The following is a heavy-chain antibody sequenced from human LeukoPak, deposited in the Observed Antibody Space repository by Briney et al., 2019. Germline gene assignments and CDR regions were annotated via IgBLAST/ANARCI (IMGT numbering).Heavy chain of an antibody. Sequence: GGSLRLSCAASGFTFSSYGMHWVRQAPGKGLEWVAVIWYGGSNKYYADSVKGRFTISRDNSKNTQYLQMNSLRAEDTAVYYCAKGYCGGDCPFDYWGQGTLVTVSS. D-gene: IGHD2-21*01. CDR3: AKGYCGGDCPFDY. V-gene: IGHV3-30*02. J-gene: IGHJ4*02. CDR2: IWYGGSNK. CDR1: GFTFSSYG.